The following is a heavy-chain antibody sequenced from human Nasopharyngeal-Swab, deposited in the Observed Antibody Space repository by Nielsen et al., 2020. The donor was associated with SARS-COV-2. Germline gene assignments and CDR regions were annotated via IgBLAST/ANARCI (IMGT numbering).Heavy chain of an antibody. CDR3: ARDSCSSTSCYGDY. J-gene: IGHJ4*02. D-gene: IGHD2-2*01. V-gene: IGHV3-21*04. CDR2: ISSSSSYI. CDR1: GFTFSSYS. Sequence: GESLKISCAASGFTFSSYSMNWVRQAPGKGLEWVSSISSSSSYIYYADSVKGRFTISRDNAKNSLYLQMNSLRAEDTAVYYCARDSCSSTSCYGDYWGQGTLVTVSS.